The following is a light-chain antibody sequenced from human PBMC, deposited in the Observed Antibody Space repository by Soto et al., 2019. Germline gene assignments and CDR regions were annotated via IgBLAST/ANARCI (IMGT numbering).Light chain of an antibody. CDR1: QNIGSW. J-gene: IGKJ5*01. CDR3: QQSYSTPLT. Sequence: DIQMTQSPSTLCASVGEGGTITCRASQNIGSWLAWYQQKPGKAPKLLIYDASSLESGVPSRFIGSGSGTDFTLTISSLQPEDFATYYCQQSYSTPLTFGQRTRLEIK. V-gene: IGKV1-5*01. CDR2: DAS.